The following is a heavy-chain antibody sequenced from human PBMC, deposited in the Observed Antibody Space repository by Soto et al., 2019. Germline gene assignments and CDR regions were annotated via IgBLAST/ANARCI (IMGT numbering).Heavy chain of an antibody. CDR3: TSLDYYDSSLCH. J-gene: IGHJ4*02. V-gene: IGHV1-69*13. Sequence: SVKVSCKASGGTFSSYAISWVRQAPGPGLEWMGGIIPIFGTANYAQKFQGRVTITADESTSTAYMELSSLRSEDTAVYYCTSLDYYDSSLCHWGQGTLVTVSS. D-gene: IGHD3-22*01. CDR1: GGTFSSYA. CDR2: IIPIFGTA.